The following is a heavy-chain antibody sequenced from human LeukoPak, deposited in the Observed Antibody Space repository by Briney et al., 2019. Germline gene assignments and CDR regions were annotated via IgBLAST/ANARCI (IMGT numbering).Heavy chain of an antibody. D-gene: IGHD6-19*01. J-gene: IGHJ4*02. CDR1: GFTFSSYW. V-gene: IGHV3-7*03. Sequence: GSLRLSCAASGFTFSSYWMNWVRQAPGKGLEWVANIKQDGSEKYYVDSVKGRFTISRDNAKNSLYLQMNSLRAEDTALYYCAKDSSGWYFDYWGQGTLVTVSS. CDR2: IKQDGSEK. CDR3: AKDSSGWYFDY.